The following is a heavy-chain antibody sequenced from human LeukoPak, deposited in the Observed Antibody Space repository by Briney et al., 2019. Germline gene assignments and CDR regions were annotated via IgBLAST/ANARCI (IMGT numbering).Heavy chain of an antibody. V-gene: IGHV3-23*01. CDR2: ISGSGGST. D-gene: IGHD3-22*01. CDR3: AKDRVSVYYYDSSGYYYFDY. CDR1: GFTFSSYA. Sequence: PGGSLRLSCAASGFTFSSYAMSWVRQAPGKGLGWVSAISGSGGSTYYADSVKGRFTISRDNSKNTLYLQMNSLRAEDTAVYYCAKDRVSVYYYDSSGYYYFDYWGQGTLVTVSS. J-gene: IGHJ4*02.